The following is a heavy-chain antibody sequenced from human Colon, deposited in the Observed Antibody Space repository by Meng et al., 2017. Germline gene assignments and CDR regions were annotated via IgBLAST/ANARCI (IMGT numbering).Heavy chain of an antibody. CDR1: GLTFSSYS. CDR3: ARELQLGY. J-gene: IGHJ4*02. Sequence: GGSGGGLVKPGGSLRLSCAASGLTFSSYSMNWVRQAPGKGLEWVSSISTSSSYIYYADSVKGRFTISRDDAKNSLYLQMNSLRAEDTAVYYCARELQLGYWGQGTLVTVSS. CDR2: ISTSSSYI. V-gene: IGHV3-21*01. D-gene: IGHD5-24*01.